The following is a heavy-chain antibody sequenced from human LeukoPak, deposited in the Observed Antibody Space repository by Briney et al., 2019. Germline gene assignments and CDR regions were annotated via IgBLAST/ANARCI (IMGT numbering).Heavy chain of an antibody. CDR2: ISSGGSII. D-gene: IGHD2-2*01. Sequence: GGSLRLSCEASGFTFSSYEMSWVRQAPGKGLEWVSYISSGGSIIYNADSVKGRFTISRDNAKNSLYLQMNSLRAEDTAVYYCAREHCGATSCSYFDYWGQGTLVTVSS. J-gene: IGHJ4*02. CDR3: AREHCGATSCSYFDY. CDR1: GFTFSSYE. V-gene: IGHV3-48*03.